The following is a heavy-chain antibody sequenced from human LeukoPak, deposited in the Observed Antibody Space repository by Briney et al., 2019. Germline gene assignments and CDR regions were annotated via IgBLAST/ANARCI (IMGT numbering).Heavy chain of an antibody. CDR3: ATATGNADKSPREPIHWYFDL. Sequence: SVKVSCKASGGTFSTFGLSGVRQAPGQGLEWMGGIIPIFGPANYAQKFQGRVTITADESTSTAYMELSSLRSEDTAVFFCATATGNADKSPREPIHWYFDLWGRGTLVTVSS. CDR2: IIPIFGPA. J-gene: IGHJ2*01. CDR1: GGTFSTFG. D-gene: IGHD1-1*01. V-gene: IGHV1-69*13.